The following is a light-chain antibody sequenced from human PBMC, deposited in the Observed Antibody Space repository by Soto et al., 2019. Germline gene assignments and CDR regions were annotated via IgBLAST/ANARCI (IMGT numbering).Light chain of an antibody. CDR1: QSVNNNY. J-gene: IGKJ1*01. CDR2: GAS. CDR3: QQYGGSPGT. V-gene: IGKV3-20*01. Sequence: EIVLTQSPGTLSLSPGERATLSCRASQSVNNNYLAWYQQKPGQAPRLLIYGASNRVTGIPDRFRGSGSGTDFTLTISRLEPEDFAVYHCQQYGGSPGTFGQGTKVEIK.